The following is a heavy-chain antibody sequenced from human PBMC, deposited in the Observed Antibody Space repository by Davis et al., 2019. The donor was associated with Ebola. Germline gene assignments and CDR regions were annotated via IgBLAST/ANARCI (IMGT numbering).Heavy chain of an antibody. CDR1: GFTFSSYW. V-gene: IGHV3-7*03. CDR2: IKQDGSEK. Sequence: PGGSLRLSCAASGFTFSSYWMSWVRQAPGKGLEWVANIKQDGSEKYYVDSVKGRFTISRDNAKNSLYLQMNSLRAEDTALYYCAKDLDTAMVKGMDVWGKGTTVTVSS. J-gene: IGHJ6*04. CDR3: AKDLDTAMVKGMDV. D-gene: IGHD5-18*01.